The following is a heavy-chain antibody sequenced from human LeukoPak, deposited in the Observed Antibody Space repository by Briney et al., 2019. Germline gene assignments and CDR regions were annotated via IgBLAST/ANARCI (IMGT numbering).Heavy chain of an antibody. Sequence: ASVKVSCKASGYTFTSYGISWVRQAPGQGLEWMGWINPNSGGTNYAQKFQGRVTMTRDTSISTAYMELSRLRSDDTAVYYCARTSGSYPTPFDYWGQGTLVTVSS. J-gene: IGHJ4*02. CDR1: GYTFTSYG. CDR2: INPNSGGT. CDR3: ARTSGSYPTPFDY. V-gene: IGHV1-2*02. D-gene: IGHD1-26*01.